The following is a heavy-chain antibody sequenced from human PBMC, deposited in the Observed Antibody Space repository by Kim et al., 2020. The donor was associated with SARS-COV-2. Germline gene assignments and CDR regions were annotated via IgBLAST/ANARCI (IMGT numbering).Heavy chain of an antibody. V-gene: IGHV3-7*01. CDR2: IKQDGSEK. J-gene: IGHJ6*02. D-gene: IGHD3-10*01. CDR1: GFTFNNYW. Sequence: GGSLRLSCVASGFTFNNYWMSWVRQAPGKGLEWVANIKQDGSEKYYVDSVKGRFTISRDNAKNSLHLQMNSLRDEDTAIYYCATTMVRGYGLGVWGQGTAVTVSS. CDR3: ATTMVRGYGLGV.